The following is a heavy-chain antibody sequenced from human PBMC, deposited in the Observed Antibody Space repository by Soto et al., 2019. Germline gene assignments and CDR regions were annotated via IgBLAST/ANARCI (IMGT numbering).Heavy chain of an antibody. CDR1: GFTLSGYA. V-gene: IGHV3-64*01. Sequence: GGSLRLSCAASGFTLSGYAMDWVRQAPGKGLEYVSAISSNGGSTYYANSVKGRFTISRDNSKNTLYLQMGSLRAEDMAVYYCARERGSSSSYAFDIWGQGTMVTVSS. D-gene: IGHD6-6*01. J-gene: IGHJ3*02. CDR2: ISSNGGST. CDR3: ARERGSSSSYAFDI.